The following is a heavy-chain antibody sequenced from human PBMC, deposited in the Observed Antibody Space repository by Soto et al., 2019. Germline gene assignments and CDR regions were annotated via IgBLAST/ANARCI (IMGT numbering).Heavy chain of an antibody. V-gene: IGHV4-59*01. J-gene: IGHJ3*02. CDR1: GGSISSYY. Sequence: SGTLSLTCTVSGGSISSYYWSWIRQPPGKGLEWIGYIYYSGSTNYNPSLKSRVTISVDTSKNQFSLKLSSVTAADTAVYYCARDLDYDSSVSDAFDIWGQGTMVTVSS. CDR2: IYYSGST. D-gene: IGHD3-22*01. CDR3: ARDLDYDSSVSDAFDI.